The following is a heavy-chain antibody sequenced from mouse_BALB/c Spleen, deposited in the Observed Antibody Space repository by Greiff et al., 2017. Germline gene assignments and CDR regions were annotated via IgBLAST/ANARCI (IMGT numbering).Heavy chain of an antibody. CDR1: GYTFTSYW. J-gene: IGHJ2*01. CDR3: KGGNSYFDY. V-gene: IGHV1S22*01. D-gene: IGHD2-1*01. CDR2: LYPGSGST. Sequence: LQQPGSELVRPGASVKLSCKASGYTFTSYWMHWVKQRPGQGLEWIGNLYPGSGSTNYDEKFKSKATLTVDPSSSTAYMQLSSLTSVDSAVYDCKGGNSYFDYWGQGTTLTVSS.